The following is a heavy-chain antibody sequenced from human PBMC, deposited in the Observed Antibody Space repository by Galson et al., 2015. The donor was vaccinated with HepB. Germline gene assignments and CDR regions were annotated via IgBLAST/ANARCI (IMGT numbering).Heavy chain of an antibody. CDR2: ISYNGDTQ. J-gene: IGHJ4*02. CDR1: GFSFRSYT. D-gene: IGHD2-15*01. Sequence: SLRPSCAVSGFSFRSYTMHWVRQAPGKGLEWMSSISYNGDTQNYVDSVKGRFTTSRDNSKSTLYLQMNGLRPEDTAVYYCAREDRNAYDFFDYWGQGTLVSVSP. V-gene: IGHV3-30*04. CDR3: AREDRNAYDFFDY.